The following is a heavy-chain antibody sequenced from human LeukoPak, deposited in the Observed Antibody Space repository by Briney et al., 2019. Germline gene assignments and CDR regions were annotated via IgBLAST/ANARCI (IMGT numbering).Heavy chain of an antibody. CDR2: IYYSGTT. Sequence: SETLSLTCTVSGASISSYYWSWIRQSPGKGLEWIGYIYYSGTTNYNPSLKSRVTISVDTSKNQFSLQLRSVTAADTAVYYCAREDPQTTVPEGMDVWGQGTTVTVSS. V-gene: IGHV4-59*01. J-gene: IGHJ6*02. CDR1: GASISSYY. CDR3: AREDPQTTVPEGMDV. D-gene: IGHD4-17*01.